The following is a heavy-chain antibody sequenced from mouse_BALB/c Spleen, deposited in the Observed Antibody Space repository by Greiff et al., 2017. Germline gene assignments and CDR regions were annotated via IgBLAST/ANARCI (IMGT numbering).Heavy chain of an antibody. CDR2: IWSGGST. Sequence: VKLMESGPGLVQPSQSLSITCTVSGFSLTSYGVHWVRQSPGKGLEWLGVIWSGGSTDYNAAFISRLSISKDNSKSQVFFKMNSLQANDTAIYYCARGGGNYGYYAMDYWGQGTPVTVSS. D-gene: IGHD2-1*01. J-gene: IGHJ4*01. V-gene: IGHV2-2*02. CDR3: ARGGGNYGYYAMDY. CDR1: GFSLTSYG.